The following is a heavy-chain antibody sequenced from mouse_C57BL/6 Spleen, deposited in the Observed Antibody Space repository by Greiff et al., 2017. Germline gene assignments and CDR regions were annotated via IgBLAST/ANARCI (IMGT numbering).Heavy chain of an antibody. CDR3: ASRVYYYGRGGAMDY. CDR1: GYTFTSYW. J-gene: IGHJ4*01. V-gene: IGHV1-69*01. CDR2: IDPSDSYT. D-gene: IGHD1-1*01. Sequence: QVQLQQPGAELVMPGASVKLSCKASGYTFTSYWMHWVKQRPGQGLEWIGEIDPSDSYTNYNQKFKGKSTLTVDKSSSTAYMQLSSLTSEDSAVYYCASRVYYYGRGGAMDYWGQGTSVTVSS.